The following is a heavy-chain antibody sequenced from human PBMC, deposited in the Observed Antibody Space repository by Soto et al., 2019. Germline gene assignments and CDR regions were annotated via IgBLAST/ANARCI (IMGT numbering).Heavy chain of an antibody. Sequence: QVQLVQSGTEVKKPGATLKLSCEAPGYTFTALPIHWVRQAPGRSPAWIGWINTANGDTKYSQKFQGRVTITSDTSASTVYMELSSLTSQDTAVYYCTRAPRGECWGQGTLVTVSS. J-gene: IGHJ1*01. V-gene: IGHV1-3*04. D-gene: IGHD2-21*01. CDR2: INTANGDT. CDR3: TRAPRGEC. CDR1: GYTFTALP.